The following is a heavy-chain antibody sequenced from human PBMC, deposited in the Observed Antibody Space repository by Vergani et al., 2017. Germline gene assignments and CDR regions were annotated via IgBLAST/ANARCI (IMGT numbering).Heavy chain of an antibody. J-gene: IGHJ6*02. CDR2: ISYDGSNK. V-gene: IGHV3-30*03. CDR1: GFTFSSYS. CDR3: ARVMVTYYYFYGMDV. D-gene: IGHD2-8*01. Sequence: VQLVESGGGLVKPGGSLRLSCAASGFTFSSYSMNWVRQAPGKGLEWVAVISYDGSNKYYADSVKGRFTISRDNSKNTLYLQMNSLRVEDTAVYYCARVMVTYYYFYGMDVWGQGTTVTVSS.